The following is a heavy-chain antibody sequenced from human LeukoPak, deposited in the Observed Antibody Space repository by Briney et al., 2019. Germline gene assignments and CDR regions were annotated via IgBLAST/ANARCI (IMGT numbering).Heavy chain of an antibody. CDR3: ARAVRVTIFGVVIIRYFDY. Sequence: GASVTVSCKASGYTFTSYDINWVRQAPGQGLEWMGWMNPNSGNTGYAQKFQGRVTMTRNTSISTAYMELSNLRSEDTAVYYCARAVRVTIFGVVIIRYFDYWGQGTLVTVSS. CDR2: MNPNSGNT. J-gene: IGHJ4*02. V-gene: IGHV1-8*01. CDR1: GYTFTSYD. D-gene: IGHD3-3*01.